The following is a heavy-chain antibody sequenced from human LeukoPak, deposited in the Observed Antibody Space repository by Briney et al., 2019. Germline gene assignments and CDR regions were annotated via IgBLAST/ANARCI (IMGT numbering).Heavy chain of an antibody. J-gene: IGHJ3*02. D-gene: IGHD2-15*01. V-gene: IGHV5-51*01. Sequence: GESLKISCKGSGYSFTSYWIGWVRQMPGKGLEWMGIIYPGDSDTRYSPSFQGQVTISADKSISTAYLQWSSLKASDTAMYYCARQGKYCSGGSCYIAFDIWGQGTMVIVSS. CDR3: ARQGKYCSGGSCYIAFDI. CDR1: GYSFTSYW. CDR2: IYPGDSDT.